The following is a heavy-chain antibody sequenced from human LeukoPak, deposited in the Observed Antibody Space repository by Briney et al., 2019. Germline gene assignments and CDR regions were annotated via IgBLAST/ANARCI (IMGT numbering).Heavy chain of an antibody. Sequence: GGSLRLSCAASGFSFSSYNMNWVRQAPGKGLEWVSSISSTTSYIFYADSVRGRFTISRDNAKNSLYLQMNSLRAEDTAVYHCAREGNSWFQVPFDYWGHGTLVTVSS. V-gene: IGHV3-21*01. CDR2: ISSTTSYI. J-gene: IGHJ4*01. CDR1: GFSFSSYN. D-gene: IGHD6-13*01. CDR3: AREGNSWFQVPFDY.